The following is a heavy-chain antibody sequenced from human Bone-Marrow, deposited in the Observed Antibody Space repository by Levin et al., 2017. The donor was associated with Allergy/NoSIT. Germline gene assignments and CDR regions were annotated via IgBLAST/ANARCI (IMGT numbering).Heavy chain of an antibody. J-gene: IGHJ4*02. Sequence: SETLSLTCTVSGGSFSSGSYYWSWIRQPPGMGLEWIGYIYNSGSTNYNSSFKSRATISVDTSKNQCSLKLSSVTAADTAVYYCGRDFDYWGQGTLVTVSS. CDR2: IYNSGST. CDR1: GGSFSSGSYY. V-gene: IGHV4-61*01. CDR3: GRDFDY.